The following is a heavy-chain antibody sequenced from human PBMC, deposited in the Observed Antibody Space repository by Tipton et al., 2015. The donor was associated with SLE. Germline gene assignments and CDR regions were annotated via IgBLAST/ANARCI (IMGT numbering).Heavy chain of an antibody. J-gene: IGHJ6*03. CDR1: GFIFSSYE. CDR3: ARDSFWSGYYYYYYYMDV. Sequence: SLRLSCAASGFIFSSYEMHWVRQAPGKGLEWVAVISYDGSNKYYADSVKGRFTISRDNSKNTLYLQMNSLRAEDTAVYYCARDSFWSGYYYYYYYMDVWGKGTTVTVSS. V-gene: IGHV3-30*04. CDR2: ISYDGSNK. D-gene: IGHD3-3*01.